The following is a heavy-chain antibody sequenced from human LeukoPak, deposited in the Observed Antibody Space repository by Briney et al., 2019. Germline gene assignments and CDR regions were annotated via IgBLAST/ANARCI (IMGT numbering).Heavy chain of an antibody. CDR1: GGSISSYY. CDR3: ARDAHTASAAPGDY. Sequence: SETLSLTCTVSGGSISSYYWSWIRQPPGKGLEWMGYIYTSGSTNYNPSLKSRVTISVDTSKNQFSLKLSSVTAADTAVYYCARDAHTASAAPGDYWGQGTLVTVSS. V-gene: IGHV4-4*09. D-gene: IGHD6-13*01. CDR2: IYTSGST. J-gene: IGHJ4*02.